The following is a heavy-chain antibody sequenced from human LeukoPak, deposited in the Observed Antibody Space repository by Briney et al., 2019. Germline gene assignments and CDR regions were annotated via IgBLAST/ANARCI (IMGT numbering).Heavy chain of an antibody. CDR1: GFTFSNYN. V-gene: IGHV3-21*01. Sequence: GGSLRLSCAASGFTFSNYNMNWVRQTPGKGLEWVSSITRDSIYTFYADSVKGRFTISTDNAKNSLALQMNSLRAEDTAVYYCARDPYNGYYGDDYYYYMDVWGKGTTVTISS. D-gene: IGHD4-17*01. J-gene: IGHJ6*03. CDR3: ARDPYNGYYGDDYYYYMDV. CDR2: ITRDSIYT.